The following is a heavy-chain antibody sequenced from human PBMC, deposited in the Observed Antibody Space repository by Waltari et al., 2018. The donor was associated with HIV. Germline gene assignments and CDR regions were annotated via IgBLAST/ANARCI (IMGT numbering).Heavy chain of an antibody. J-gene: IGHJ5*02. CDR2: INHSGST. CDR3: ARGHTYYDFWSGLGWFDP. D-gene: IGHD3-3*01. Sequence: QVQLQQWGAGLLKPSETLSLTCAVYGGSFSGYYWSWIRQPPGKGLEWIGEINHSGSTNYNPSLKSRVTISVDTSKNQFSLKLSSVTAADTAVYYCARGHTYYDFWSGLGWFDPWGQGTLVTVSS. CDR1: GGSFSGYY. V-gene: IGHV4-34*01.